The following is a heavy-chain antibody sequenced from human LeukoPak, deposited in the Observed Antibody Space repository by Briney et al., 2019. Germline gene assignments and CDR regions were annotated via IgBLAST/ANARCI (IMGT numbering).Heavy chain of an antibody. J-gene: IGHJ4*02. V-gene: IGHV3-23*01. CDR2: MSGGGGNT. Sequence: SGGSLRLSCAASGFTFSSYAMNWVRQAPGKGLEWVSGMSGGGGNTNYADSVKGRFTISRDNSKNTLYMQMNNLRAEDTAVYYCAKSGGYSYAYYFDFWGQGARVTVSS. D-gene: IGHD5-18*01. CDR3: AKSGGYSYAYYFDF. CDR1: GFTFSSYA.